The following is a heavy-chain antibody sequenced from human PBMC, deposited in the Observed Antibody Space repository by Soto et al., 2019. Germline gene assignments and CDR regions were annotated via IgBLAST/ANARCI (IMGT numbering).Heavy chain of an antibody. CDR1: GFTVSNNY. CDR2: IYSGGYT. Sequence: EVQLVESGGGLIQPGGSLRLSCAVSGFTVSNNYMSWVRQAPGKGLEGVSVIYSGGYTAYGDSVKGRFTISRDNSKNTTFFQKKSRGPAPRAVFYCATLPGGGGYWGQGTLVTVSS. J-gene: IGHJ4*02. D-gene: IGHD3-10*01. V-gene: IGHV3-53*01. CDR3: ATLPGGGGY.